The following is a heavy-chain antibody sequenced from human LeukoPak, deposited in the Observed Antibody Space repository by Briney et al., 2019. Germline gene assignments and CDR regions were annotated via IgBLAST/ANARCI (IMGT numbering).Heavy chain of an antibody. D-gene: IGHD3-22*01. J-gene: IGHJ5*01. CDR1: GYTFTGYY. V-gene: IGHV1-2*02. Sequence: GASLKVSCKASGYTFTGYYMHWVRQAPGQGLESMGWINPNSGGTNYAQKFQGRVTMTRDTSISTAYMELSRLRSDDTAVYYCARVYVWLSPSNWFDSWGQGTLVTVCS. CDR2: INPNSGGT. CDR3: ARVYVWLSPSNWFDS.